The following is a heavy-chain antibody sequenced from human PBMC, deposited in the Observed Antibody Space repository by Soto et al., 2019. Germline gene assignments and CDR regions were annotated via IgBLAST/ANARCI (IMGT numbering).Heavy chain of an antibody. Sequence: PSETLSLTCTVSGGSISSGGYYWSWIRQHPGKGLEWIGYIYYSGSTYYNPSLKSRVTISVDTSKNQFSLKLSSVTAADTAVYYCARVVLREWLLSFDYWGQGTLVTVSS. CDR2: IYYSGST. V-gene: IGHV4-31*03. CDR1: GGSISSGGYY. D-gene: IGHD3-3*01. J-gene: IGHJ4*02. CDR3: ARVVLREWLLSFDY.